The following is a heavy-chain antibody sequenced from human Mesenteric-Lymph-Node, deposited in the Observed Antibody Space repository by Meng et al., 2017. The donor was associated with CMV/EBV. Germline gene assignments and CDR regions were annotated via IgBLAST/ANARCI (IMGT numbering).Heavy chain of an antibody. V-gene: IGHV4-31*03. Sequence: CTVFGASISRGGFYWSWIRQRPGKGLEWIGYIYYSGSVYRNPSLMSRVSISVDTSKNQFSLNLSSVTAADTATYFCARTTGKDYFDYWGQGTLVTVSS. CDR2: IYYSGSV. J-gene: IGHJ4*02. D-gene: IGHD4-17*01. CDR3: ARTTGKDYFDY. CDR1: GASISRGGFY.